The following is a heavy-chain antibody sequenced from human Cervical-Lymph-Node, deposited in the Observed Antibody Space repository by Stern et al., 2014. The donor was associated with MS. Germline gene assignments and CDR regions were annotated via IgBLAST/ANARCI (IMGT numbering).Heavy chain of an antibody. J-gene: IGHJ3*02. V-gene: IGHV1-69*01. CDR3: ARDIPARPGSHDALDI. CDR2: LILIIRAR. D-gene: IGHD2-2*01. Sequence: QVQLMQSGAEVRKPGSSVQVSCTTSGGTFNTYSISWVRQAPGQGLEWMGGLILIIRARNYAHAVRRKVRITADDATTTVYMELSSMTPGDTGVYYCARDIPARPGSHDALDIWGQGTVITVSS. CDR1: GGTFNTYS.